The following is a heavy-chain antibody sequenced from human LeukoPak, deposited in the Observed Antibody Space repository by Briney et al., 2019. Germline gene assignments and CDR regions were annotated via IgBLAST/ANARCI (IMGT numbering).Heavy chain of an antibody. CDR1: GFTFDDYG. Sequence: GGSLRLSCAASGFTFDDYGMSWVRQAPGKGLEWVSGINWNGGSTGYADSVKGRFTFSRDNSKNTLYLQMNSLRAEDTAVYYCARDRSGYSSSWYPNGMDVWGQGTTVTVSS. CDR2: INWNGGST. D-gene: IGHD6-13*01. V-gene: IGHV3-20*04. J-gene: IGHJ6*02. CDR3: ARDRSGYSSSWYPNGMDV.